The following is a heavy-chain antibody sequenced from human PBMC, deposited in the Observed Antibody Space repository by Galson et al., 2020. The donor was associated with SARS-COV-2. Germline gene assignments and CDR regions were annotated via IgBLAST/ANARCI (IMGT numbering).Heavy chain of an antibody. V-gene: IGHV1-8*01. CDR2: MNPKSGNT. Sequence: ASVKVSCKASGYTFNNYDINWLRQATGEGLEWTGWMNPKSGNTGYVQKFQGRVTMTRDTSTSTAYMELSSLRSEDTAVYYCARVWERGFSYGNWFDPWGQGTLVTVSS. J-gene: IGHJ5*02. CDR3: ARVWERGFSYGNWFDP. D-gene: IGHD5-18*01. CDR1: GYTFNNYD.